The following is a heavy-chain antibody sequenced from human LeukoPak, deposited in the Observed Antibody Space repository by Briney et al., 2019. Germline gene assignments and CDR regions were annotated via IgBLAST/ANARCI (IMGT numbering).Heavy chain of an antibody. D-gene: IGHD3-22*01. V-gene: IGHV4-4*02. CDR2: IHHSGST. CDR3: ASHSYDSPGSDAFDI. CDR1: GGSISRNNW. Sequence: SETLSLTCAVSGGSISRNNWWSWVRQSPEKGLEWIGEIHHSGSTNYNPSLRSRVPMSVDKSKNQFSLKLNSVTAADTAVYYCASHSYDSPGSDAFDIWGQGTMVTVSS. J-gene: IGHJ3*02.